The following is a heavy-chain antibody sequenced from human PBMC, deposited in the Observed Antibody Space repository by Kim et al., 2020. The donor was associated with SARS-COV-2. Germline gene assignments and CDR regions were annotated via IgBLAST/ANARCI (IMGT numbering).Heavy chain of an antibody. Sequence: SETLSLTCTVSGGSISSGGYYWSWIRQHPGKGLEWIGYIYYSGSTYYNPSLKSRVTISVDTSKNQFSLKLSSVTAADTAVYYCARQKTTYYYDSSGPGVFDYWGQRTLVTVSS. V-gene: IGHV4-31*03. CDR2: IYYSGST. CDR3: ARQKTTYYYDSSGPGVFDY. J-gene: IGHJ4*02. D-gene: IGHD3-22*01. CDR1: GGSISSGGYY.